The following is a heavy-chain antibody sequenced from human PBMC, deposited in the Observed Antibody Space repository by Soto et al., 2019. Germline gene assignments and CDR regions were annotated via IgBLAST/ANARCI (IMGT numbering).Heavy chain of an antibody. V-gene: IGHV3-30*18. D-gene: IGHD1-26*01. CDR2: ISYDGSNK. J-gene: IGHJ4*02. CDR3: AKDQGSGIDY. Sequence: QVQLVESGGGVVQPGRSLRLSCAASGFTFSSYGMHWVRQAPGKGLEWVAVISYDGSNKYYADSVKGRFTISRDNSKNTLYLQMNSLRAEDTAVYYCAKDQGSGIDYWGQGTLVTVSS. CDR1: GFTFSSYG.